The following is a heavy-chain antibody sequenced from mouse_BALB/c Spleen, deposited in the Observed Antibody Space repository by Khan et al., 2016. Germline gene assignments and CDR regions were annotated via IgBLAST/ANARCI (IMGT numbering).Heavy chain of an antibody. V-gene: IGHV1-9*01. J-gene: IGHJ4*01. CDR2: ILPGSGKS. CDR3: ARAWYSMVY. CDR1: GYTFRYYW. Sequence: QVQLQQSGAELMKPGASVKISCKATGYTFRYYWFEWVKQRPGHGLEWIGDILPGSGKSNFNEKVKGKATLTSDTSSNTAYMQLSRLTSEDSAVYYCARAWYSMVYWGQITSVTISS.